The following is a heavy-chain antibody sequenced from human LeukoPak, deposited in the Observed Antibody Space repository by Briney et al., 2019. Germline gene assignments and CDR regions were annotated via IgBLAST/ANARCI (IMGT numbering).Heavy chain of an antibody. CDR2: IYYSGST. CDR3: ARYVWGSYPTFEDY. D-gene: IGHD3-16*02. Sequence: SETLSLTCSVSGGSISSYYWSWIRQPPGKGLEWIGYIYYSGSTNYNPSLKSRVTISVDTSKNQFSLKLSSVTAADTAVYYCARYVWGSYPTFEDYWGQGALVTVSS. J-gene: IGHJ4*02. V-gene: IGHV4-59*01. CDR1: GGSISSYY.